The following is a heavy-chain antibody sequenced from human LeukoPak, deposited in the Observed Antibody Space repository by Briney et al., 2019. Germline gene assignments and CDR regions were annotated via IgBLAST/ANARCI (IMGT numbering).Heavy chain of an antibody. CDR1: GGSISSYY. J-gene: IGHJ6*03. Sequence: PSETLSLTCTVSGGSISSYYWSWIRQPPGKGLEWIGYIYYSGSTYYNPSLKSRVTISVDTSKNQFSLKLSSVTAADTAVYYCARVPYYDSSGYYYRYYYYMDVWGKGTTVTVSS. CDR2: IYYSGST. V-gene: IGHV4-59*12. CDR3: ARVPYYDSSGYYYRYYYYMDV. D-gene: IGHD3-22*01.